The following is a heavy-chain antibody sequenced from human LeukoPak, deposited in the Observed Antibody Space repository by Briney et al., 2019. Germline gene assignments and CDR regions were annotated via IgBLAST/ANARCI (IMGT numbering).Heavy chain of an antibody. J-gene: IGHJ4*02. V-gene: IGHV3-30*02. D-gene: IGHD2-2*02. CDR1: GFTFSSYG. CDR2: IRYDGSNK. Sequence: GGSLRLSCAASGFTFSSYGMHWVRQAPGKGLEWVAFIRYDGSNKYYADSVKGRFTISRDNSKNTLYLQMNSLRAEDTAVYYCAKGSCSSTSCYTSDFDYWGQGTLVTVSS. CDR3: AKGSCSSTSCYTSDFDY.